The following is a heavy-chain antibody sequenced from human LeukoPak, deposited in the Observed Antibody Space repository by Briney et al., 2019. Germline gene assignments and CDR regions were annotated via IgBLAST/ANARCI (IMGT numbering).Heavy chain of an antibody. J-gene: IGHJ2*01. CDR1: GFTFSSYA. Sequence: GGSLRLSCAASGFTFSSYAMSWVRQAPGKGLEWVSAISGSGGSTYYADSVEGRFTISRDNSKNTLYLQMNSLRAEDTAVYYCAKDPVSTAAAAYWYFDLWGRGTLVTVSS. V-gene: IGHV3-23*01. D-gene: IGHD6-13*01. CDR3: AKDPVSTAAAAYWYFDL. CDR2: ISGSGGST.